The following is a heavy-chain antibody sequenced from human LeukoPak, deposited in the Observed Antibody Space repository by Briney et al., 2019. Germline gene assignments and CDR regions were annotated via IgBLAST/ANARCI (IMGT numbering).Heavy chain of an antibody. CDR3: ARDWGYYDSPKRQGYFDL. CDR2: INPSGGST. CDR1: GYTFTSYY. J-gene: IGHJ2*01. V-gene: IGHV1-46*01. D-gene: IGHD3-22*01. Sequence: GASVKVSCKASGYTFTSYYMHWVRQAPGQGLEWMGIINPSGGSTSYAQKFQGRVTMTRDTSTSTVYMELSSLRSEDTAVYYCARDWGYYDSPKRQGYFDLWGRGTLVTVSS.